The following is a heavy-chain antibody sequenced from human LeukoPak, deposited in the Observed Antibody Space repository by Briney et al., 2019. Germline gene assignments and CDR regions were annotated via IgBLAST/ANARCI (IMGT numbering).Heavy chain of an antibody. J-gene: IGHJ4*02. CDR3: ARATRLTGYSFDY. CDR2: IYTSGST. CDR1: GGSISSGSYY. D-gene: IGHD3-9*01. V-gene: IGHV4-61*02. Sequence: SQTLSLTCTVSGGSISSGSYYWSWIRQPAGKGLEWIGRIYTSGSTNYNPSLKSRVTISVDTSKNQFSLKLSSVTAADTAVYYCARATRLTGYSFDYWGQGTLVTVSS.